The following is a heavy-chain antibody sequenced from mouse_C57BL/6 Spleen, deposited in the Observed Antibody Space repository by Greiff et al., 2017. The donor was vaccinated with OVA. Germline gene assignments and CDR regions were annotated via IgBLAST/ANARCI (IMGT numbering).Heavy chain of an antibody. J-gene: IGHJ2*01. CDR3: ARSGYGNYVFDY. V-gene: IGHV1-55*01. CDR1: GYTFTSYW. D-gene: IGHD2-1*01. Sequence: VQLQQSGAELVKPGASVKMSCKASGYTFTSYWITWVKQRPGQGLEWIGDIYPGSGSTNYNEKFKSKATLTVDTSSSTAYMQLSSLTSEDSAVYYCARSGYGNYVFDYWGQGTTLTVSS. CDR2: IYPGSGST.